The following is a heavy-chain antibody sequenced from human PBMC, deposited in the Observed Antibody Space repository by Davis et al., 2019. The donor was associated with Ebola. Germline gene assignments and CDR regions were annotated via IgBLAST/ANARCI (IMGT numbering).Heavy chain of an antibody. Sequence: AASVKVSCKASVYTFTSYAMHCVRQAPGQRLEWMGWINAGNGNTKYSQKFQGRVTITRDTSASTAYMELSSLRSEDTAVYYCASTHDYGDYDFDYWGQGTLVTVSS. D-gene: IGHD4-17*01. CDR3: ASTHDYGDYDFDY. V-gene: IGHV1-3*01. CDR1: VYTFTSYA. CDR2: INAGNGNT. J-gene: IGHJ4*02.